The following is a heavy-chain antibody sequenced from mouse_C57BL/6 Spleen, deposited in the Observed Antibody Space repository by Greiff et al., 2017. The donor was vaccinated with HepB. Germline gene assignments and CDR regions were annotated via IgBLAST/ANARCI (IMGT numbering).Heavy chain of an antibody. CDR1: GYTFTSYW. J-gene: IGHJ4*01. CDR2: IDPNSGGT. CDR3: ASDYYGSSWNYAMDY. Sequence: QVQLQQPGAELVKPGASVKLSCKASGYTFTSYWMHWVKQRPGRGLEWIGRIDPNSGGTKYNEKFKSKATLTVDKPSSTAYMQLSSLTSEDSAVYYCASDYYGSSWNYAMDYWGQGTSVTVSS. D-gene: IGHD1-1*01. V-gene: IGHV1-72*01.